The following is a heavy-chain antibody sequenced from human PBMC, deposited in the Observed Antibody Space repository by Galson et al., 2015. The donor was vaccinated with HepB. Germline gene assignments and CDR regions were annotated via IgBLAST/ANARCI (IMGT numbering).Heavy chain of an antibody. V-gene: IGHV6-1*01. Sequence: CAISGDSVSSNSAAWNWIRQSPSRGLEWLGRTYYRSKWYNDYAVSVKSRITINPDTSKNQFSLQLNSVTPEDTAVYYCARARIAAAGTIGVPPTDYFDYWGQGTLVTVSS. D-gene: IGHD6-13*01. CDR1: GDSVSSNSAA. CDR3: ARARIAAAGTIGVPPTDYFDY. CDR2: TYYRSKWYN. J-gene: IGHJ4*02.